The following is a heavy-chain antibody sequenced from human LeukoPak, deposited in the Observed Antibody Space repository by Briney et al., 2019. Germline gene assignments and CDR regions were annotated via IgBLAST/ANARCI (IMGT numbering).Heavy chain of an antibody. D-gene: IGHD2-2*02. CDR1: GFTFSDYW. J-gene: IGHJ6*02. Sequence: GGSLRLSCAASGFTFSDYWMHRVRQAPGKGLVWVSGTNSDETSTIYADSVKGRFTISRDNAKNTLYLQMNSLRAEDTALYYCARGKYPYSLDVWGQGTTVSVSS. V-gene: IGHV3-74*01. CDR2: TNSDETST. CDR3: ARGKYPYSLDV.